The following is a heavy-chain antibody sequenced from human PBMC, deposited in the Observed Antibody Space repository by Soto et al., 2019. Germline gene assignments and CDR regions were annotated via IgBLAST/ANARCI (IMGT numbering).Heavy chain of an antibody. V-gene: IGHV3-15*01. Sequence: EVQLVESGGGLVKPGGSLRLSCAASGFTFSNAWMSWVRQAPGKGLEWVGRIKSKTDGGTTDYAAPVKGRFTISRDDSKNTLYLQMNSLKTEDTAVYYCTTDLWFGELLEDYWGQGTLVTVSS. CDR1: GFTFSNAW. J-gene: IGHJ4*02. CDR2: IKSKTDGGTT. D-gene: IGHD3-10*01. CDR3: TTDLWFGELLEDY.